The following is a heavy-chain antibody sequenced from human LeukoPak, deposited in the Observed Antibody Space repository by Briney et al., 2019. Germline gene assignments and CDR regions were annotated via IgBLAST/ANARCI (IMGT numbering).Heavy chain of an antibody. J-gene: IGHJ3*02. Sequence: GGSLRLSCAASGFTFSSYTMNWVCQAPGKGLEWVSSIIRGSGYIYYADSVKGRFTISRDNPKNSLYLQMNSLRAEDTAVYYCARGDYGDDHAFGIWGQGTMVTVSS. V-gene: IGHV3-21*01. CDR3: ARGDYGDDHAFGI. CDR2: IIRGSGYI. D-gene: IGHD4-17*01. CDR1: GFTFSSYT.